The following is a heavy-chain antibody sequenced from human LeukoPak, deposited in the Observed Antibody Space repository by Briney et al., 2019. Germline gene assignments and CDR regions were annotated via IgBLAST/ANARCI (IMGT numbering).Heavy chain of an antibody. CDR3: ARRNDYYGLDV. D-gene: IGHD2-8*01. CDR1: GYSFSSYW. CDR2: IFTGDSDT. Sequence: GESLKISCKGSGYSFSSYWIGWVRQMPGKGLVWIGIIFTGDSDTRYSPSSQGHVTITSDKSISTAYRQWNSLKASDTAMYFCARRNDYYGLDVWGQGTTVTVSS. V-gene: IGHV5-51*01. J-gene: IGHJ6*02.